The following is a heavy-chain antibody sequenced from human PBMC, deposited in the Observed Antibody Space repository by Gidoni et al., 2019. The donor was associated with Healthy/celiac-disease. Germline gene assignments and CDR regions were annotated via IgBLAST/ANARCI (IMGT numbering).Heavy chain of an antibody. CDR3: ARSGIVATNNWFDH. Sequence: VQLVQSGAEVKKPGSSVQVSCKVSGGTFSSYTISWVRQAPGQGLEWMGRIIPSRGIANYAQKFQGRVTITADKSTSTAYMELSSLRSEDTAVDYCARSGIVATNNWFDHWGQGTLVTVSS. CDR1: GGTFSSYT. J-gene: IGHJ5*02. D-gene: IGHD5-12*01. V-gene: IGHV1-69*02. CDR2: IIPSRGIA.